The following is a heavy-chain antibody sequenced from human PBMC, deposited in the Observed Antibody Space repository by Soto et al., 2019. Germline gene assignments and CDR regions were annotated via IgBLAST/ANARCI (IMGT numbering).Heavy chain of an antibody. J-gene: IGHJ5*02. CDR3: APVGGDDYVWGSYRFTGWFDP. V-gene: IGHV2-5*01. CDR2: IYWNDDK. Sequence: QITLKESGPTLVKPTQTLTLTCTFSGFSLSTSGVGVGWIRQPPGKALEWLALIYWNDDKRYSPSLKSRLTITKDTSKIQVVLTMTNMDPVDTATYYCAPVGGDDYVWGSYRFTGWFDPWGQGTLVTVSS. CDR1: GFSLSTSGVG. D-gene: IGHD3-16*02.